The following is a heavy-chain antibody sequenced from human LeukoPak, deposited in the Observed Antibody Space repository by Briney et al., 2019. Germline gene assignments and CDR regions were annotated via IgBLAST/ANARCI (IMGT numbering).Heavy chain of an antibody. V-gene: IGHV1-46*01. CDR3: ARDWELITMIVVVNPSGMDV. CDR2: INPSGGST. Sequence: ASVKVSCKASGYTFTSYYMHWVRQAPGQGLEWMGIINPSGGSTSYAQKFQGRVTMTRDTSTSTVYMELSSLRSEDTAVYYCARDWELITMIVVVNPSGMDVWGQGTTVTVSS. J-gene: IGHJ6*02. CDR1: GYTFTSYY. D-gene: IGHD3-22*01.